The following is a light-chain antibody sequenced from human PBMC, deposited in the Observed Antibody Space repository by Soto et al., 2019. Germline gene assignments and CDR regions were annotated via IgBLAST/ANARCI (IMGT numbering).Light chain of an antibody. V-gene: IGKV3-15*01. Sequence: EILMTQSPATLSVSPGERATLSCRASQSVGNNLAWYQQKPGQAPRLLVYGASTRATGIPVSFSGSGSGTEFTLTISSLQSEDFAVYYCQQYNNWPLTFGGGTKVDIK. J-gene: IGKJ4*01. CDR1: QSVGNN. CDR3: QQYNNWPLT. CDR2: GAS.